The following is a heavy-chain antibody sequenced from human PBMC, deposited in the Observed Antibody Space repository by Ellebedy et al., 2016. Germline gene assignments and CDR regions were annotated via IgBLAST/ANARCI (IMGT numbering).Heavy chain of an antibody. CDR2: ISSSGSTI. Sequence: GGSLRLSCAASGFTFSDYYMSWIRQAPGKGLEWVSYISSSGSTIYYADSVKGRFTISRDNAKNSLYLQMNSLRAEGTAVYYCARACTNGVCYSYWGQGTLVTVSS. V-gene: IGHV3-11*01. CDR3: ARACTNGVCYSY. CDR1: GFTFSDYY. D-gene: IGHD2-8*01. J-gene: IGHJ4*02.